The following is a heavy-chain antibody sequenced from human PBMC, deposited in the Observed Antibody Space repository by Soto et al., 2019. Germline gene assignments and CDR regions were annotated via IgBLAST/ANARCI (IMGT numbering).Heavy chain of an antibody. CDR1: GFTFSSYD. D-gene: IGHD6-6*01. Sequence: EVQLVESGGGLVQPGGSLRLSCAASGFTFSSYDMHWVRQATGKGLEWVSAIGTAGDTYYPGSVKGRFTISRENAKNSVYLQMNSLRAEDTAVYYCARGGSIAARLDYYYGMDVWGQGTTVTVSS. CDR2: IGTAGDT. V-gene: IGHV3-13*01. J-gene: IGHJ6*02. CDR3: ARGGSIAARLDYYYGMDV.